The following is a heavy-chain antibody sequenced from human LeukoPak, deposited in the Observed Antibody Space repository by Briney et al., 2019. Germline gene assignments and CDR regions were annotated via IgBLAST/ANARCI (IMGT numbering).Heavy chain of an antibody. CDR3: AKDQLWFGELLQNDAFDI. CDR2: IRYDGSNK. V-gene: IGHV3-30*02. Sequence: GGSLRLSCAASGFTFSSYGMHWVRQAPGKGLEWVAFIRYDGSNKYYADSVKGRFTISRDNSKNTLYLQMNSLRAEDTAVYYCAKDQLWFGELLQNDAFDIWGQGTMVTVSS. CDR1: GFTFSSYG. J-gene: IGHJ3*02. D-gene: IGHD3-10*01.